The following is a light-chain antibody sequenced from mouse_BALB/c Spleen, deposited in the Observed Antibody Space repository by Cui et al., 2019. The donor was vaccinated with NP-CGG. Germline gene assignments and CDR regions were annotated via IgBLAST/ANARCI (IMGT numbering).Light chain of an antibody. V-gene: IGLV1*01. CDR2: GTN. J-gene: IGLJ1*01. Sequence: QAVVTLESALTTSPGETVTLTCRSSTGTVTTNNFANWVQEKPDHLFTGLIGGTNNRTPGVPARFSGSLIGDKAALPITGAQTEDEAIYFCALWYSNHWVFGGGTKLTVL. CDR3: ALWYSNHWV. CDR1: TGTVTTNNF.